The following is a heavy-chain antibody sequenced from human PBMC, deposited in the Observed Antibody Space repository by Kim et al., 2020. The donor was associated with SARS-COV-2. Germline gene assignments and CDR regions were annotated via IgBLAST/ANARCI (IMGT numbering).Heavy chain of an antibody. CDR1: GFTFSSYA. CDR2: ISYDGSNK. J-gene: IGHJ5*02. D-gene: IGHD6-13*01. Sequence: GGSLRLSCAASGFTFSSYAMHWVRQAPGKGLEWVAVISYDGSNKYYADSVKGRFTISRDNSKNTLYLQMNSLRAEDTAVYYCAREYSSSWYVGWFDPWGQGTLVTVSS. V-gene: IGHV3-30*04. CDR3: AREYSSSWYVGWFDP.